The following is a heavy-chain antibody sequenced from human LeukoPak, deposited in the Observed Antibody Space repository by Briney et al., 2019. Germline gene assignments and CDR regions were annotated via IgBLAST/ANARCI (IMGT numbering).Heavy chain of an antibody. J-gene: IGHJ4*02. CDR3: ARDLGWPYSSGWYGFVY. D-gene: IGHD6-19*01. CDR2: IIPIFGTA. Sequence: SVKVSCRASGGTFSSYAISWVRQAPGQGLEWMGGIIPIFGTANYAQKFQGRVTITTDESTSTAYVELSSLRSEDTAVYYCARDLGWPYSSGWYGFVYWGQGTLVTVSS. V-gene: IGHV1-69*05. CDR1: GGTFSSYA.